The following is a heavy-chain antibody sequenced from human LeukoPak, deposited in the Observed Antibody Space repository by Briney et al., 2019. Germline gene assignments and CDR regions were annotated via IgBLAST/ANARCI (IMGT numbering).Heavy chain of an antibody. J-gene: IGHJ4*02. V-gene: IGHV3-30-3*01. CDR1: GFTFSSYA. CDR3: ARSPYYDFWSGYYLDY. Sequence: GGSLRLSCAASGFTFSSYAMHWVRQAPGKGLEWVAVISYDGSNKYYADSVKGRFTISRDNSKNTLYLQMSSLRAEDTAVYYCARSPYYDFWSGYYLDYWGQGTLVTVSS. D-gene: IGHD3-3*01. CDR2: ISYDGSNK.